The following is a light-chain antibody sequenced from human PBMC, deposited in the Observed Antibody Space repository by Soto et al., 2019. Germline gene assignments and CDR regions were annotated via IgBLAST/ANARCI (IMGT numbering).Light chain of an antibody. J-gene: IGLJ1*01. CDR1: RSDVGAYNY. CDR3: FSYAGGSTYV. Sequence: QSVLTQPASVSGSPGQSIAISCTGTRSDVGAYNYVSWYQQHPGKAPKLMISEVTNRPSGVSDRFSGSKSGNTASLTISGLQAEDEADYYCFSYAGGSTYVFGTGTKVTVL. CDR2: EVT. V-gene: IGLV2-14*01.